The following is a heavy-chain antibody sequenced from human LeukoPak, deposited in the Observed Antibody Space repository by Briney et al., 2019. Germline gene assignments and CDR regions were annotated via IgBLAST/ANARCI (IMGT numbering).Heavy chain of an antibody. J-gene: IGHJ4*02. CDR2: INSDGSRT. CDR1: GXTFSSYW. CDR3: ARDVQAGPGY. D-gene: IGHD6-19*01. Sequence: GGSLRLSCAASGXTFSSYWMHWVRQAPGKGLVWVSRINSDGSRTTYADSVKGRFTISRDNAKNTLHLQMNSLRAEDTAVYYCARDVQAGPGYWGQGTLVTVSS. V-gene: IGHV3-74*01.